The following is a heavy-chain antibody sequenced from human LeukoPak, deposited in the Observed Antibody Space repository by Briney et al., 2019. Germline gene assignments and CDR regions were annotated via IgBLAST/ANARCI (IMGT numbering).Heavy chain of an antibody. J-gene: IGHJ4*02. CDR2: ISGSGDTT. D-gene: IGHD1-26*01. CDR3: AKPSGRHPNYDFDH. Sequence: AGGSLRLSCAASGFTFSSYAMNWVRQAPGKGLEWVSAISGSGDTTYYAGSVKGRFTISRDNSRNTLYLQMDSLRAEDTAVYYCAKPSGRHPNYDFDHWGQGTLVTVSS. CDR1: GFTFSSYA. V-gene: IGHV3-23*01.